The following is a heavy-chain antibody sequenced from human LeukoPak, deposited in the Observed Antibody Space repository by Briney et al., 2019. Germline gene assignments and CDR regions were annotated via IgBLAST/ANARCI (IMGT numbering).Heavy chain of an antibody. V-gene: IGHV4-59*12. D-gene: IGHD3-10*01. CDR1: GGSISYY. CDR3: ARVVRRHGSHWFDP. CDR2: IYYRGIA. J-gene: IGHJ5*02. Sequence: SETLSLTCTVSGGSISYYWSGIRQPPGKGQWWSGYIYYRGIANYTHSLKSRVTISVDTSTNQFSLKLSTVSAADTAVYYCARVVRRHGSHWFDPWGEGTLVTVSS.